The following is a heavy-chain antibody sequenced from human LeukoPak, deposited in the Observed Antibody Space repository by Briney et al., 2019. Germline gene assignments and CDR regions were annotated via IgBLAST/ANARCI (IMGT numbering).Heavy chain of an antibody. CDR1: GGSFSGYY. CDR3: ARGRIAARQIFTYYYYGMDV. CDR2: INHSGST. J-gene: IGHJ6*02. Sequence: PSVTLSLTCAVYGGSFSGYYWSWIRQPPGKGLEWIGEINHSGSTNYNPSLKSRVTISVDTSKNQFSLKLSSVTAADTAVYYCARGRIAARQIFTYYYYGMDVWGQGTTVTVSS. D-gene: IGHD6-6*01. V-gene: IGHV4-34*01.